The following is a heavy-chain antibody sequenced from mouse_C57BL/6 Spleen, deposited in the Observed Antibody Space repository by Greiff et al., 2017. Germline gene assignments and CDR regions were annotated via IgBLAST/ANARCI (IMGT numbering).Heavy chain of an antibody. CDR2: IDPSDGYT. D-gene: IGHD1-1*01. CDR1: GYTFTSYW. J-gene: IGHJ1*03. CDR3: ARGDYGSSYWYFDV. Sequence: QVQLQQPGAELVMPGASVKLSCKASGYTFTSYWMHWVKQRPGQGLEWIGEIDPSDGYTNYKQKFKGKATLTVDKSSSTAYMQLSSLTSEDSAVYDCARGDYGSSYWYFDVWGTGTTVTVSS. V-gene: IGHV1-69*01.